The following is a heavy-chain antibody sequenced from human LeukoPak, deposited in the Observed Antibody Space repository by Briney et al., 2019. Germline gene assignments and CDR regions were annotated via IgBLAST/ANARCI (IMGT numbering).Heavy chain of an antibody. V-gene: IGHV1-2*02. Sequence: ASVKVSCKASGYTFTGYYMHWVRQAPGQGLEWMGWINPNSGGTNYAQKLQGRVTMTTDTSTNTAYMELRSLRSDDTAVYYCARGWEHLYYFGYWGQGTLVTVSS. CDR1: GYTFTGYY. D-gene: IGHD1-26*01. CDR3: ARGWEHLYYFGY. J-gene: IGHJ4*02. CDR2: INPNSGGT.